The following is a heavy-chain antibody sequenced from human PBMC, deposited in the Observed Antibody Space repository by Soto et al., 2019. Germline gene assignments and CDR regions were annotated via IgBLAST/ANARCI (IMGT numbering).Heavy chain of an antibody. CDR3: AHRRSSGWNKSDFDY. CDR2: SYWDDDK. J-gene: IGHJ4*02. CDR1: GFSLSSSGVG. V-gene: IGHV2-5*02. D-gene: IGHD6-19*01. Sequence: QITLKESGPTLVKPTQTLTLTCTFSGFSLSSSGVGVGWIRQPPGKALEWIALSYWDDDKRYSPSLKSRVTSPKDTSRTHVVLTMANMDPVDTATYYCAHRRSSGWNKSDFDYWGQGTLVIVSS.